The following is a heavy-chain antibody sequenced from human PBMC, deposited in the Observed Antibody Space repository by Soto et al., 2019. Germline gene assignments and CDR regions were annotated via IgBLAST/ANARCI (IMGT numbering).Heavy chain of an antibody. V-gene: IGHV4-4*02. CDR1: GGSISSSNL. D-gene: IGHD2-15*01. CDR3: ARDTRYCSGGSCPQDAFDI. CDR2: IYHSGST. J-gene: IGHJ3*02. Sequence: SETLSLTCAVSGGSISSSNLWSWVRQPPGKGLEWIGEIYHSGSTNYNPSLKSRVTISVDKSKNQFSLKLSSVTAADTAVYYCARDTRYCSGGSCPQDAFDIWGQGTMVTVSS.